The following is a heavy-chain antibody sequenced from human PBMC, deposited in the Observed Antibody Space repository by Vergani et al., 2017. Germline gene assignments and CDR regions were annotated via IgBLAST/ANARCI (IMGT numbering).Heavy chain of an antibody. CDR2: MNPNSGNT. CDR3: ARGRSIVVVPALTR. Sequence: QVQLVQSGAEVKKPGASVTVSCKASGYTFTSYDINWVRQATGQGLEWMGWMNPNSGNTGYAQKFQGRVTMTRNTSISTAYMELSSLRSEDTAVYYCARGRSIVVVPALTRWGQGTLVTVSS. J-gene: IGHJ4*02. D-gene: IGHD2-2*01. CDR1: GYTFTSYD. V-gene: IGHV1-8*01.